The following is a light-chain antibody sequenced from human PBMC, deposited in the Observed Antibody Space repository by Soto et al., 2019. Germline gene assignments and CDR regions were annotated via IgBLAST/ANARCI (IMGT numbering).Light chain of an antibody. V-gene: IGLV1-47*01. Sequence: QSVLTQPPSASGTPGQTVTISCSGRFSNIGSNFIYWYQQLPGTAPKLLIYRNNERPSGVPDRFSASKSGTSASLAISGLRSEDEADYHCAAWDDSLSGVVVGGGTKVTVL. CDR1: FSNIGSNF. CDR3: AAWDDSLSGVV. CDR2: RNN. J-gene: IGLJ3*02.